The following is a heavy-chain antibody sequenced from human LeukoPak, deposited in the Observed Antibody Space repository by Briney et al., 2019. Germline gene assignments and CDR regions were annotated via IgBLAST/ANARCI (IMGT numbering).Heavy chain of an antibody. J-gene: IGHJ4*02. D-gene: IGHD3-22*01. V-gene: IGHV3-48*01. CDR1: GFTFSSYS. Sequence: GGSLRLSCAASGFTFSSYSMNWVRQAPGKGLEWVSYISSSSSTIYYADSVKGRFTISRDNAKNSLYLQMNSLRAEDTAVYYCARNLYYYDSSGSCDYWGQGTLVTVSS. CDR3: ARNLYYYDSSGSCDY. CDR2: ISSSSSTI.